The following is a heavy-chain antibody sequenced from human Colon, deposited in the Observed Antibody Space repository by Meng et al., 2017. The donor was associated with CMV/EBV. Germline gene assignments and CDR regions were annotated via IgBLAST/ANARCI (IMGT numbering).Heavy chain of an antibody. CDR3: AKFPACNDTNCQPS. CDR1: GGTFSDYP. Sequence: SVKVSCKTSGGTFSDYPISWVRQAPGQGFEWMGRIVPFLDIPNYAQNFRGKVTITADRSTSTSYIEINSLGSEDTAVYYCAKFPACNDTNCQPSWGQGTLVTVSS. CDR2: IVPFLDIP. J-gene: IGHJ5*02. V-gene: IGHV1-69*02. D-gene: IGHD2/OR15-2a*01.